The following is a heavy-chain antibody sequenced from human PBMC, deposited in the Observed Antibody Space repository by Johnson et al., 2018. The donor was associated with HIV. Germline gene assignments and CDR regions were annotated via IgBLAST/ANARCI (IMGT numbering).Heavy chain of an antibody. CDR2: LSYDGSNT. Sequence: QVQLVESGGGLVKPGGSLRLSCAASEFTFSSYAMNCVRQAPGKGLEWVAVLSYDGSNTYYADSVKGRFTISRDNSKNTLYLQMNSLRAEDTAVYYWAREKSYYYDSSGYPDTFDIWGQGTMVIVSS. V-gene: IGHV3-30-3*01. D-gene: IGHD3-22*01. CDR1: EFTFSSYA. J-gene: IGHJ3*02. CDR3: AREKSYYYDSSGYPDTFDI.